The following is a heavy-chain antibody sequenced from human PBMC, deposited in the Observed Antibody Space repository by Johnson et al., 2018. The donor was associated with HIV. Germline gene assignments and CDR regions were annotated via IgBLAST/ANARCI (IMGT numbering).Heavy chain of an antibody. CDR2: IYSGGST. D-gene: IGHD3-3*01. CDR1: GFTVSSNY. V-gene: IGHV3-53*01. CDR3: AKLWGRDPDNFWSGPTFDI. J-gene: IGHJ3*02. Sequence: EVQLVESGGGLIQPGGSLRLSCAASGFTVSSNYMSWVRQAPGKGLEWVSVIYSGGSTYYADSVKGRFTISRDNSKNTLSLQMNGLRAEDTAVYYCAKLWGRDPDNFWSGPTFDIWGQGTMVTVSS.